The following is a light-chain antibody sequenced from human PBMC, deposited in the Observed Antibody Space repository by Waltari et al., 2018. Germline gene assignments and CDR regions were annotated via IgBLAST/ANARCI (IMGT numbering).Light chain of an antibody. V-gene: IGLV2-14*03. CDR1: SSDVGAYNY. CDR3: SAYISSSTLEL. J-gene: IGLJ2*01. CDR2: DVS. Sequence: QSALTQPASVSGSPGQSITISCTGTSSDVGAYNYVSWYQQHPGKAPKLMIFDVSIRPCGVSNRFSGSKSGNTASLTISGLQAEDEADYYCSAYISSSTLELFGGGTSLTVL.